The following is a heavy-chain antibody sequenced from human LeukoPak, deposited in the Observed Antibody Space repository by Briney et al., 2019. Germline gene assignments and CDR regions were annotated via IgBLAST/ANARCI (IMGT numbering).Heavy chain of an antibody. J-gene: IGHJ3*02. D-gene: IGHD2-8*01. Sequence: GGSLRLSCAASGFTFSSYAMNWVRQTPGKGLEWVSSTSSSSGYINYADSVKGRFTVSRDNAKNSLYLQMNSLRAEDTAVYYCARAYIVHDAFDIWGQGTMVTVSS. V-gene: IGHV3-21*01. CDR1: GFTFSSYA. CDR3: ARAYIVHDAFDI. CDR2: TSSSSGYI.